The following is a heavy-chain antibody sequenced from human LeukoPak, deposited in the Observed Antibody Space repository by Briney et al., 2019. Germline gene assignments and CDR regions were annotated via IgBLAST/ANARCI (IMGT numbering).Heavy chain of an antibody. CDR2: ISYDGSNK. J-gene: IGHJ4*02. D-gene: IGHD5-18*01. CDR1: GFTFSSYA. V-gene: IGHV3-30-3*01. CDR3: AREGYSYGYFDY. Sequence: GGSLRLSCAASGFTFSSYAMHWVRQAPGKGLEWVAVISYDGSNKYYADSVKGRFTISRDNSKNTLYLQMNSLRAEDTAVYYXAREGYSYGYFDYWGQGTLVTVSS.